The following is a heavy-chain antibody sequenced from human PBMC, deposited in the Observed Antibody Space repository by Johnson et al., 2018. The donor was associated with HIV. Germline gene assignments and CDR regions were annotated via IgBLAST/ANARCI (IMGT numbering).Heavy chain of an antibody. V-gene: IGHV3-33*06. CDR1: GFTFSSYG. CDR3: AKDGGFVGATPAFDI. J-gene: IGHJ3*02. CDR2: IWYDGSNK. Sequence: VQLVESGGGVVQPGRSLRLSCAASGFTFSSYGMHWVRQAPGKGLEWVAVIWYDGSNKYYADSVKGRFTISRDNYKNTLYLQMHSLGAEATAVYYCAKDGGFVGATPAFDIWGQGTMVTVSS. D-gene: IGHD1-26*01.